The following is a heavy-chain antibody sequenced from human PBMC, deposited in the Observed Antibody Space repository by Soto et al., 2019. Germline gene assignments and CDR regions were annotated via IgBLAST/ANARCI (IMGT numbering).Heavy chain of an antibody. D-gene: IGHD6-19*01. CDR3: AREVGIAVAGTRTWFDS. J-gene: IGHJ5*01. Sequence: PSETLSLTCAVSGGSISSSYWWSWVRQPPGKGLEWIGEIYHSGTTNYNPSLKSRVTISVDKSKNQFSLKLSSVTAADTAVYYCAREVGIAVAGTRTWFDSWGQGTLVTVSS. CDR2: IYHSGTT. V-gene: IGHV4-4*02. CDR1: GGSISSSYW.